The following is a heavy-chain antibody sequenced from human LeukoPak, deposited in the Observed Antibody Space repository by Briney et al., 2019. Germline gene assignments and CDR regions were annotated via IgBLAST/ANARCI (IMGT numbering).Heavy chain of an antibody. V-gene: IGHV4-59*12. Sequence: PSETLSLTCTVSGGSISGSYWDWIRQSPGKGLEWLGYVYYTGRTNYNPSLKSRLTMSVDTSTNQFSLRLSSVTAADTAVYYCARDTLSGWPDYYYYGMDVWGQGTTVTVSS. CDR1: GGSISGSY. D-gene: IGHD6-19*01. CDR3: ARDTLSGWPDYYYYGMDV. J-gene: IGHJ6*02. CDR2: VYYTGRT.